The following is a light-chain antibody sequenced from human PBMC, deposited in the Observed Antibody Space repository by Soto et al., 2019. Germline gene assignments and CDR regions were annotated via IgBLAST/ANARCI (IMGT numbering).Light chain of an antibody. CDR2: DVT. CDR1: SSAVGGYDY. J-gene: IGLJ1*01. Sequence: QSVLTQPASVSGSPGQSIAISCTGTSSAVGGYDYVSWYQQHPGKAPKLMIYDVTDRPSGVSNRFSGSKSGNTASLTISGLQAEDEAEYYCISYTSSSLYVFGTGTKVTV. CDR3: ISYTSSSLYV. V-gene: IGLV2-14*01.